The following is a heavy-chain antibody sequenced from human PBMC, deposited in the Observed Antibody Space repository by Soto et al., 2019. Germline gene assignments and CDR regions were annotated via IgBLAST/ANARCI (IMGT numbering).Heavy chain of an antibody. Sequence: GGSLRLSCATSAFTFSSYWMHWVRQAPCKGLEWVSLINPDGILTRNADSLEGRFTISRDNAKNTLYLQMKSLRAEDTAVYRYTRLSWSEYCSATLCPEAFDIWGQGTMVPV. CDR1: AFTFSSYW. V-gene: IGHV3-74*01. D-gene: IGHD2-15*01. CDR3: TRLSWSEYCSATLCPEAFDI. CDR2: INPDGILT. J-gene: IGHJ3*02.